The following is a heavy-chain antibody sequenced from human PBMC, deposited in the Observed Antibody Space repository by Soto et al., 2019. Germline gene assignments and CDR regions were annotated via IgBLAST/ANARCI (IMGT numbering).Heavy chain of an antibody. CDR3: ARNSSGMDV. CDR1: GFSFTTYA. CDR2: IGGSGSAT. J-gene: IGHJ6*02. V-gene: IGHV3-23*01. Sequence: EVKLLESGGGLAQPGGSLRLACEVSGFSFTTYAMSWVRQAPGKGLDWVSGIGGSGSATYYADSVKGRFTISRDNSKNTVYLQMNRLRHEDTAVYYCARNSSGMDVWGQGTTVSVSS. D-gene: IGHD6-19*01.